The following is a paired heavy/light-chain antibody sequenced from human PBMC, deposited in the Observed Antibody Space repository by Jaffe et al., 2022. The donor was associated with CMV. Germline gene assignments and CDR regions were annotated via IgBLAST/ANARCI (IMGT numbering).Heavy chain of an antibody. J-gene: IGHJ3*02. CDR1: GFSLSTSGVG. Sequence: QITLKESGPTLVKPTQTLTLTCTFSGFSLSTSGVGVGWIRQPPGKALEWLALIYWNDDKRYSPSLKSRLTITKDTSKNQVVLTMTNMDPVDTATYYCAHSSYYYDSSGYLGNVSPWAFDIWGQGTMVTVSS. D-gene: IGHD3-22*01. V-gene: IGHV2-5*01. CDR2: IYWNDDK. CDR3: AHSSYYYDSSGYLGNVSPWAFDI.
Light chain of an antibody. V-gene: IGLV3-1*01. CDR1: KLGDKY. CDR3: QAWDSSTPYV. CDR2: QDS. J-gene: IGLJ1*01. Sequence: SYELTQPPSVSVSPGQTASITCSGDKLGDKYACWYQQKPGQSPVLVIYQDSKRPSGIPERFSGSNSGNTATLTISGTQAMDEADYYCQAWDSSTPYVFGTGTKVTVL.